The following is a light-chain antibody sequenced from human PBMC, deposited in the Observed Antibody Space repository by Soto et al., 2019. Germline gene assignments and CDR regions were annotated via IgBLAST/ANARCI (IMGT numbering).Light chain of an antibody. Sequence: IQLPQSPSSLSASVVDIVTITCRASQSIGNWLAWYQQKPGKAPKLLIYDASNLESGVPSRFSGSGSGTEFTLTISSLQTDDFGTYHCQQYDVHPKTFGQGTKVDI. CDR2: DAS. J-gene: IGKJ1*01. V-gene: IGKV1-5*01. CDR3: QQYDVHPKT. CDR1: QSIGNW.